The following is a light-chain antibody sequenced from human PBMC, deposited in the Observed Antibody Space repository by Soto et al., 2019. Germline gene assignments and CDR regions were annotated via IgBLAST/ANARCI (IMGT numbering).Light chain of an antibody. CDR2: GAS. V-gene: IGKV3-20*01. J-gene: IGKJ2*01. Sequence: EIVLTQSPGTLSLSPGERATLSCRASQSVSSSYLAWYQQKPGQTPRLLIYGASSRATGTPDRFSGSGSGTDFTLTISRLESEDLAVYYCQKSGRSPMYTCGQGTKLEIK. CDR3: QKSGRSPMYT. CDR1: QSVSSSY.